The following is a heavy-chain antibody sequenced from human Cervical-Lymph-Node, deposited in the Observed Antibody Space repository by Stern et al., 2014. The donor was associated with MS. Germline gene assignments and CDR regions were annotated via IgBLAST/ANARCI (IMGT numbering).Heavy chain of an antibody. J-gene: IGHJ2*01. V-gene: IGHV4-31*03. CDR2: IYYSGST. D-gene: IGHD5-24*01. Sequence: QVQLQESGPGLVKPSQTLSLTCTVSGGSISSGGYYWSWIRQPPGKGLEWIGYIYYSGSTYYNPSLKSRVTISVDTSKNQFSLKLSSVTAADTAVYYCARVPVEMATITPDWYFDLWGRGTLVTVSS. CDR1: GGSISSGGYY. CDR3: ARVPVEMATITPDWYFDL.